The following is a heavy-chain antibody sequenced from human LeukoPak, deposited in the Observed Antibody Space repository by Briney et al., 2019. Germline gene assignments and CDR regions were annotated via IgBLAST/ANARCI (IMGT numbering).Heavy chain of an antibody. V-gene: IGHV1-69*13. D-gene: IGHD2/OR15-2a*01. CDR2: IIPIFGTA. J-gene: IGHJ3*02. CDR3: ARSMSEAFDI. CDR1: GGTFSSYA. Sequence: SVKVSCKASGGTFSSYAISWVRQAPGQGREWMGGIIPIFGTANYAQKFQGRVTITADESTSTAYMELSSLRSGDTAVYYCARSMSEAFDIWGQGTMVTVSS.